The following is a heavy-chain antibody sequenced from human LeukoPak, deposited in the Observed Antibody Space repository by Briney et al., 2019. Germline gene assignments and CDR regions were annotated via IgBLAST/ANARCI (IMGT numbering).Heavy chain of an antibody. Sequence: HPGGSLRLSCAASGFTFSGSWMTWVRQAPGKGLEWVANIKEDGSEKYYVDSVKGRFTMSRDNAKNSLYLQMNSLRAEDTAVYYCATYESSGSHWAFDIWGQGTMVTVSS. CDR3: ATYESSGSHWAFDI. CDR1: GFTFSGSW. D-gene: IGHD3-22*01. CDR2: IKEDGSEK. V-gene: IGHV3-7*01. J-gene: IGHJ3*02.